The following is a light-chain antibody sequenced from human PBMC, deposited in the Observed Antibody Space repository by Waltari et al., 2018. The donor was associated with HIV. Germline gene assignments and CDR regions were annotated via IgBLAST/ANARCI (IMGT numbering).Light chain of an antibody. CDR2: LAA. V-gene: IGKV2-28*01. Sequence: LISQSPPSLSVPPGETASIPCLSSATLFHCNKRQNHIDWYVQKPGQTPRLLIYLAAGRASGVPARFQCSGSGTNFTLKINNVAPEDVGTYYCLQGLRAPFAFGQGT. J-gene: IGKJ2*01. CDR1: ATLFHCNKRQNH. CDR3: LQGLRAPFA.